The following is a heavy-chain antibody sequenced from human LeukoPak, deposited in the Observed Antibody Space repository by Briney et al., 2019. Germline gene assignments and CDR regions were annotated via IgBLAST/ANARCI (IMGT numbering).Heavy chain of an antibody. CDR2: IYYSGST. CDR1: GGSISSYY. J-gene: IGHJ3*02. Sequence: SETLSLTCIVSGGSISSYYWSWIRQPPGRGLEWIRYIYYSGSTNYNPSLESRVTISVDTSKNQFSLKLSSVTAADTAVYYCARGSVTMIVGRVFDIWGQGTLVTVSS. CDR3: ARGSVTMIVGRVFDI. D-gene: IGHD3-22*01. V-gene: IGHV4-59*01.